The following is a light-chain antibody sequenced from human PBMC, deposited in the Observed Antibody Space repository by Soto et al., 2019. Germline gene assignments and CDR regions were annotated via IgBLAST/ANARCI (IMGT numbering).Light chain of an antibody. CDR1: SSDVGGYNF. J-gene: IGLJ1*01. Sequence: QSALTQPASVSGSPGQSIAISCTGTSSDVGGYNFVSWYQQHPGKAPKLIIHEVTNRPSGVSDRFSGSKSGNTASLTISGLQADDEADDYCNSQTAYNTRVFGRGTKVTVL. V-gene: IGLV2-14*01. CDR2: EVT. CDR3: NSQTAYNTRV.